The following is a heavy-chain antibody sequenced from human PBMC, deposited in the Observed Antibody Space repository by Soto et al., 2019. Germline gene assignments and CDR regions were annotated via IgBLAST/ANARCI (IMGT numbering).Heavy chain of an antibody. D-gene: IGHD7-27*01. Sequence: QVQLQESGPGPVKPSETLSLTCNVSGASITTYYWSWIRQPPGKGLEWIGYIYYSGHINYNPSLKSRVTISVDTSKNQFSLKLSSVTAADTAVYYCARHGATNWGGFFVSWGLGTLVSVSS. CDR2: IYYSGHI. J-gene: IGHJ4*02. V-gene: IGHV4-59*08. CDR1: GASITTYY. CDR3: ARHGATNWGGFFVS.